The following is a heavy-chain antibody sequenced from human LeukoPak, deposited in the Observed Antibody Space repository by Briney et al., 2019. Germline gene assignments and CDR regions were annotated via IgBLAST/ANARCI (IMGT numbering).Heavy chain of an antibody. CDR2: INPNSGGT. V-gene: IGHV1-2*02. Sequence: GASVKVSCKASGYTFTGYYMHWVRQAPGQGLEWMGWINPNSGGTNYAQKFQGRVTMTRDTSISTAYMELSRLRSDDTAVYYCASGEGYYHYYYYYMDVWGKGTTVTVSS. CDR1: GYTFTGYY. CDR3: ASGEGYYHYYYYYMDV. J-gene: IGHJ6*03. D-gene: IGHD5-24*01.